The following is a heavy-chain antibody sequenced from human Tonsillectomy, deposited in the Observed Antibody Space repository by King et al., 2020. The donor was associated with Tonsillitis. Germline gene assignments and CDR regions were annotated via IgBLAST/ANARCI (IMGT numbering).Heavy chain of an antibody. Sequence: EVQLVESGGGLVKPGGSLRLSCAASGFTFSSYSMNWVRQAPGKGLEWVSSISSSSSYIYYADSGKGRFTISRDNAKNSLYLQMNSLRAEDTAVYYCARDGTERSGNWFDPWGQGTLVTVSS. CDR2: ISSSSSYI. V-gene: IGHV3-21*01. D-gene: IGHD1-1*01. J-gene: IGHJ5*02. CDR1: GFTFSSYS. CDR3: ARDGTERSGNWFDP.